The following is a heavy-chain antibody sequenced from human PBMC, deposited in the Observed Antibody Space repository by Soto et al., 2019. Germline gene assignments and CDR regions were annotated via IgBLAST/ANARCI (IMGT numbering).Heavy chain of an antibody. CDR2: IYYSGSS. V-gene: IGHV4-61*05. CDR1: SGSISSTIYS. CDR3: ARAGAATLSDY. Sequence: SATLSLTCTVSSGSISSTIYSWDWIRQPPGKGLEWIGYIYYSGSSNYNPSLKSRVTISVDTSKNQFSLKLSSVTAADTAVYYCARAGAATLSDYWGQGTLVTVSS. D-gene: IGHD2-15*01. J-gene: IGHJ4*02.